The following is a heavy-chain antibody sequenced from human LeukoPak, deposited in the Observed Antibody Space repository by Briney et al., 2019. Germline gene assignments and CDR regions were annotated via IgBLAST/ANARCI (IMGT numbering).Heavy chain of an antibody. CDR2: IWYDGSNK. CDR3: AREVGLPGAFDY. V-gene: IGHV3-33*01. Sequence: GGSLRLSWAASGFTFSSYGMHGVRQAPGKGLEGVAVIWYDGSNKYYADSVKGRFTISRDNSKNTLYLQMNSLRAEDTAVYYCAREVGLPGAFDYWGQGTLVTVSS. D-gene: IGHD5-12*01. CDR1: GFTFSSYG. J-gene: IGHJ4*02.